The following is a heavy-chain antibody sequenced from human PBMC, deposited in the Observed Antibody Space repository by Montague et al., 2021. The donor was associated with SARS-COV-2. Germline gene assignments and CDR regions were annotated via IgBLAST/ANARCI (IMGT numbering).Heavy chain of an antibody. V-gene: IGHV6-1*01. J-gene: IGHJ6*02. D-gene: IGHD5-12*01. CDR1: GDSVSSNSAA. CDR2: TYYRSKWYN. CDR3: ARQPLGYDFVYYYYGMDV. Sequence: CAISGDSVSSNSAAWSWNRQSPSRGLEWLGRTYYRSKWYNDYAVSVKSRITINPDTSKNQFSLQLNSVTPEDTAVYYCARQPLGYDFVYYYYGMDVWGQVTTVTVSS.